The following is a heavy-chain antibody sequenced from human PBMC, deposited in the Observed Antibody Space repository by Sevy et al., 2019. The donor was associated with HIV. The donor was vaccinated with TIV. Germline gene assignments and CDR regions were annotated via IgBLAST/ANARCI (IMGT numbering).Heavy chain of an antibody. CDR1: GFTFGDYA. CDR2: IRSKAYGGTT. D-gene: IGHD3-22*01. Sequence: GGSLRLSCTASGFTFGDYAMSWFRQAPGKGLEWVGFIRSKAYGGTTEYAASVKGRLTISRDDSKSIAYRQMNSLKTEDTAVYYCTEDHPYYYDSSSYYPFDYWGQGTLVTGSS. J-gene: IGHJ4*02. V-gene: IGHV3-49*03. CDR3: TEDHPYYYDSSSYYPFDY.